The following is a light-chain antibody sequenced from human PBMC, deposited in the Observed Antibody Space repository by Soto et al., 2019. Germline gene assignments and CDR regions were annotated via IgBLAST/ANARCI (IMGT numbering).Light chain of an antibody. CDR2: GAS. CDR3: QQYNDWPPLT. J-gene: IGKJ3*01. Sequence: EIVVTQSPATLSVSPGERAILSCRTSQSVSTNLAWYQQKPGQAPRLLIYGASTRATGIAARFSGSGSGTEFTLTISSLQSEDFAVYYCQQYNDWPPLTFGPGTKVDIK. V-gene: IGKV3-15*01. CDR1: QSVSTN.